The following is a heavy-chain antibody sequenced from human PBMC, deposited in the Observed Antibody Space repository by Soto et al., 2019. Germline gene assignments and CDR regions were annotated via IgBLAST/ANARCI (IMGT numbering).Heavy chain of an antibody. D-gene: IGHD6-19*01. CDR2: IIPIFGTA. Sequence: SVKVSCKASGYTFTSYDISWVRQAPGQGLEWMGGIIPIFGTANYAQKFQGRVTITADESTSTAYMELSSLRSEDTAVYYCARDKGIAVAAAYYYGMDVWGQGTTVTVSS. J-gene: IGHJ6*02. CDR1: GYTFTSYD. CDR3: ARDKGIAVAAAYYYGMDV. V-gene: IGHV1-69*13.